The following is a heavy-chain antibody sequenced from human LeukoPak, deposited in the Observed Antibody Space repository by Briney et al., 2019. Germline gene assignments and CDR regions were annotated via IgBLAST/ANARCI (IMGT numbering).Heavy chain of an antibody. CDR3: ARVRGSYSVDY. CDR1: GFTFSDYY. CDR2: ISTSGTTT. Sequence: GGSLRLSCAASGFTFSDYYMSWIRQAPGKGLEWISYISTSGTTTYHADSVKGRFTISRDDAKNSLYLQMNSLRADDTAVYYCARVRGSYSVDYWGQVILVTVSS. V-gene: IGHV3-11*04. J-gene: IGHJ4*02. D-gene: IGHD3-10*01.